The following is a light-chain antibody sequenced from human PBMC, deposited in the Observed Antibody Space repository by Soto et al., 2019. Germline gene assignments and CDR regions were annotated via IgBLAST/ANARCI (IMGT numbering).Light chain of an antibody. CDR3: QVWHTSANVV. Sequence: SYELTQSPSVSVAPGKTAKITCGGVNIGRKSVNWYQQKPGQAPVLVISNDSDRPSGIPERFSGSNSGYTATLTISRVEAGDEADFYCQVWHTSANVVFGGGTKLTVL. CDR1: NIGRKS. V-gene: IGLV3-21*04. CDR2: NDS. J-gene: IGLJ2*01.